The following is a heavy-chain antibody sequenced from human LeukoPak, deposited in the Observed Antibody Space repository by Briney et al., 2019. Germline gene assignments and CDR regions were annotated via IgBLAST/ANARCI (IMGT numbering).Heavy chain of an antibody. CDR1: GFIFSPYA. CDR2: IAGGDDR. V-gene: IGHV3-23*01. D-gene: IGHD3-22*01. CDR3: AKELGYYYDSSGYLGY. Sequence: GGSLRLSCAASGFIFSPYAMSWVRQAPGKGLEWVAGIAGGDDRFYADSVKGRFSISRDNSKNTLYLQMNSLRAEDTAVYYCAKELGYYYDSSGYLGYWGQGTLVTVSS. J-gene: IGHJ4*02.